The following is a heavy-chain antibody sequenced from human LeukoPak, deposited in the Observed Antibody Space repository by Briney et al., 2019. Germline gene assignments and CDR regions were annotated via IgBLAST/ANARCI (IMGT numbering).Heavy chain of an antibody. CDR2: IHHDGRV. V-gene: IGHV4/OR15-8*01. Sequence: ASETLSLTCDVSGGSIDSTNWWNWVRQPPGKGLEWIGEIHHDGRVNYNPSLKSRVTLSVDKSKNQFSLRLNSVTAADTAMYYCARSHDHLWGNYPDYWGQGTLVTVSS. CDR1: GGSIDSTNW. CDR3: ARSHDHLWGNYPDY. J-gene: IGHJ4*02. D-gene: IGHD3-16*02.